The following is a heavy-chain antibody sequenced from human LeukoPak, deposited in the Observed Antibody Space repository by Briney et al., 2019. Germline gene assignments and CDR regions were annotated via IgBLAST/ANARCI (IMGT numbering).Heavy chain of an antibody. CDR3: ARDRDGDYSNYDYYYYYMDV. CDR2: IKQDGSEK. CDR1: GFTFSSYW. Sequence: GGSLRLSCAASGFTFSSYWMSWVRQAPGKGLEWVANIKQDGSEKYYVDSVKGRFTISRYNAKNSLYLQMNSLRAEDTAVYYCARDRDGDYSNYDYYYYYMDVWGKGTTVTVSS. V-gene: IGHV3-7*01. D-gene: IGHD4-11*01. J-gene: IGHJ6*03.